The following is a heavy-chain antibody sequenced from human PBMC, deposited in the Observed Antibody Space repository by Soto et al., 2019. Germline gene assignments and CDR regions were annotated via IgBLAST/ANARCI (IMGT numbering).Heavy chain of an antibody. Sequence: ASVKVSCKASRYTFTGYYMHWVRQAPGQGLEWMGWINPNSGGTNYAQKFQGRVTMTRDTSISTAYMELSRLRSDDTAVYYCARAPWELGAFDYWGQGTLVTVSS. J-gene: IGHJ4*02. CDR1: RYTFTGYY. CDR3: ARAPWELGAFDY. D-gene: IGHD1-26*01. V-gene: IGHV1-2*02. CDR2: INPNSGGT.